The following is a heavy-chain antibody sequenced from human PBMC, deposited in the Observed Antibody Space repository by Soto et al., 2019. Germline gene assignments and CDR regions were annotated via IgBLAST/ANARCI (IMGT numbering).Heavy chain of an antibody. CDR2: IYATGTT. CDR1: GASISGFY. CDR3: VRDGTKTLRDWFDP. D-gene: IGHD1-1*01. V-gene: IGHV4-4*07. J-gene: IGHJ5*02. Sequence: SETLSLTCTVSGASISGFYWSWIRKSAGKGLEWIGRIYATGTTDYNPSLKSRVIMSVDTSKKQFSLKLRSVTAADTAVYYCVRDGTKTLRDWFDPWGQGISVTVSS.